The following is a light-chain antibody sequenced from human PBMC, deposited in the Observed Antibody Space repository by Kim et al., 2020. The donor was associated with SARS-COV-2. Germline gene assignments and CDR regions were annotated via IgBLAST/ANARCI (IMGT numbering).Light chain of an antibody. CDR1: QDISNH. J-gene: IGKJ4*01. V-gene: IGKV1-16*02. CDR2: GAS. CDR3: QQSNSYPIT. Sequence: VSLGDRVTITCRASQDISNHLAWFQQKPAKAPKSLIYGASTLQSGIPSKFSGSGSGTDFTLTISSLQPEDFATYYCQQSNSYPITFGGGTKVEIK.